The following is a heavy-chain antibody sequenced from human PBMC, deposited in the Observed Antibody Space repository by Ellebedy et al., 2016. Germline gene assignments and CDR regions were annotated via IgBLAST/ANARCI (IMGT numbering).Heavy chain of an antibody. V-gene: IGHV4-38-2*02. J-gene: IGHJ6*03. CDR1: GYSISSGYY. Sequence: SETLSLTXTVSGYSISSGYYWGWIRQPPGKGLEWIGSIYHSGSTYYNPPLKSRVTISVDTSKNQFSLKLSSVTAADTAVYYCARVASYSSGRQGGNYYYYMDVWGKGTTVTVSS. CDR2: IYHSGST. D-gene: IGHD6-19*01. CDR3: ARVASYSSGRQGGNYYYYMDV.